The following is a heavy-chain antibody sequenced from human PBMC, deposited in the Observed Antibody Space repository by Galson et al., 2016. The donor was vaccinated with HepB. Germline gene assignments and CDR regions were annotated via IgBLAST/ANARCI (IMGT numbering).Heavy chain of an antibody. CDR2: VHYSGIT. V-gene: IGHV4-59*01. CDR3: ARDRSYYDFSFGY. CDR1: TASITNFY. Sequence: SETLSLTCTVSTASITNFYWSWIRQSPEKALEWIGYVHYSGITNYNPSLKSRVTISLDTSKNQFSLTLRSVTAADTAVYYCARDRSYYDFSFGYWGPGTLVTVSS. D-gene: IGHD3/OR15-3a*01. J-gene: IGHJ4*02.